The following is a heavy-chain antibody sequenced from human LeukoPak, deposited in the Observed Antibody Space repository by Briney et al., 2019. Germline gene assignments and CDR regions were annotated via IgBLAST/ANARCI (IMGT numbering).Heavy chain of an antibody. CDR1: GFTLSELS. J-gene: IGHJ6*03. CDR2: FDPKDGET. D-gene: IGHD2-21*01. CDR3: ATGVYCATTTCPGYGNYYYFMDV. Sequence: ASVKVSCKVSGFTLSELSMHWVRQAPGKGLEWVGGFDPKDGETVYAERFRGRVILTDDRSSNTAYMDLSSLGADDTAVYYCATGVYCATTTCPGYGNYYYFMDVWGEGTTVTV. V-gene: IGHV1-24*01.